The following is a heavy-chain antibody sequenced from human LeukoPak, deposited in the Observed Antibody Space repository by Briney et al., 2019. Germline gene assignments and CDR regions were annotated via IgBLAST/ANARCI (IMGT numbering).Heavy chain of an antibody. CDR2: IRYDGSNK. CDR1: GFTFSSYG. CDR3: ARDAGRWLQFYSDY. J-gene: IGHJ4*02. Sequence: GGSLRLSCAASGFTFSSYGMHWVRQAPAKGLEWVAFIRYDGSNKYYADSVKGRFTISRDNAKNSLYLQMNSLRAEDTAVYYCARDAGRWLQFYSDYWGQGTLVTVSS. D-gene: IGHD5-24*01. V-gene: IGHV3-30*02.